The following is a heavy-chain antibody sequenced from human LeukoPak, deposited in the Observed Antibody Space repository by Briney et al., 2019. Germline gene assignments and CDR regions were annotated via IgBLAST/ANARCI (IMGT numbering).Heavy chain of an antibody. Sequence: SVTVSCKASGGTFSIYAISWVRQAPGQGREWMGRIIPILGIANYAQKFQGRVTITADKSTSTAYMELSSLRSEDTAVYYCARVDTAMVIDYWGQGTLVTVSS. CDR1: GGTFSIYA. V-gene: IGHV1-69*04. CDR3: ARVDTAMVIDY. J-gene: IGHJ4*02. D-gene: IGHD5-18*01. CDR2: IIPILGIA.